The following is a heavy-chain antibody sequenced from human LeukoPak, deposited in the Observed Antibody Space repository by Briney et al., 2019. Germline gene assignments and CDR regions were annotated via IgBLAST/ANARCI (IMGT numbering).Heavy chain of an antibody. CDR1: GFTFSSYS. J-gene: IGHJ3*02. V-gene: IGHV3-21*01. CDR2: ISSSSSYI. D-gene: IGHD2-8*01. Sequence: GGSLRLSCAASGFTFSSYSMNWVRQAPGKGLEWVSSISSSSSYIYYADSVKGRFTISRDNSKNTLYLQMNSLRAEDTAVYYCARGRLSPLSDAFDIWGQGTMVTVSS. CDR3: ARGRLSPLSDAFDI.